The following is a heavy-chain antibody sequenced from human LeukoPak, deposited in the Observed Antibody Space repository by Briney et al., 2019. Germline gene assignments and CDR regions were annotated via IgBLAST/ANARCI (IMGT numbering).Heavy chain of an antibody. CDR3: ARVAGSIDY. CDR1: GYTFTTYD. V-gene: IGHV1-8*03. J-gene: IGHJ4*02. CDR2: MNLKSGYT. Sequence: ASVRVSCEASGYTFTTYDITWVRHATGQGLEWMGWMNLKSGYTGYAQKFQGRVSITRDTSTSTVYMELSSLRSEDTAVYYCARVAGSIDYWGQGTLVTVSS. D-gene: IGHD6-19*01.